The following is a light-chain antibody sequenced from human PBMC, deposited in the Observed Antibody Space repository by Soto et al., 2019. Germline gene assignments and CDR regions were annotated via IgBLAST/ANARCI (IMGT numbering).Light chain of an antibody. CDR3: QQYDSYWGT. Sequence: EIRVTPTPSALSASVGDRVTLTCRASQSVSSWLAWYQQKPGKAPKLLIYKVSTLKRGVPSRFSGSGSGTEFTLTISSLQPDDFASYYCQQYDSYWGTFGQGAKVDVK. CDR2: KVS. CDR1: QSVSSW. J-gene: IGKJ1*01. V-gene: IGKV1-5*03.